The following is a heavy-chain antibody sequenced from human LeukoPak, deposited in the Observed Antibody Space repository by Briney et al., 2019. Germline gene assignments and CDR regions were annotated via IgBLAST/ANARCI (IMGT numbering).Heavy chain of an antibody. V-gene: IGHV5-51*01. J-gene: IGHJ4*02. Sequence: GGPLKISCKGSGYSCTSYWSGWAPQMPGKGVERRGIIYPGDSDTRYSPSFQGQVTIAADKSISTAYLRWSSLKASDTAMYYCARHPYPYSSRYQPDYWGQGTLVTVSS. CDR1: GYSCTSYW. CDR3: ARHPYPYSSRYQPDY. D-gene: IGHD6-13*01. CDR2: IYPGDSDT.